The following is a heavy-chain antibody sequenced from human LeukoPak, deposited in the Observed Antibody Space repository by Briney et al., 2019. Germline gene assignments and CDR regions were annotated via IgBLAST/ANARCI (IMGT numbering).Heavy chain of an antibody. CDR2: ISGSGGST. CDR3: AKHPSLGYCSSTTCGHFDY. J-gene: IGHJ4*02. CDR1: GFTFSNYA. D-gene: IGHD2-2*01. Sequence: SGGSLRLSCAACGFTFSNYAMSGVRQAPGKGLEWVSTISGSGGSTYYADSVQGRFTISRDNSKTTLYLQINTLRADDTALYYCAKHPSLGYCSSTTCGHFDYWGQGTLVTVSS. V-gene: IGHV3-23*01.